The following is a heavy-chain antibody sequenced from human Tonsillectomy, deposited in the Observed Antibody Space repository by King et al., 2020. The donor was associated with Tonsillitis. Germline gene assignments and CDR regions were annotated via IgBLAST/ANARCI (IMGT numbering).Heavy chain of an antibody. Sequence: VQLQESGPGLVKPSQTLSLTCTVSGVSITGGGYYWSWIRQHPGKGLEWIGYIYDSGSTNYNSSLKSRLTISVDTSKNQVSLKLSSVTAADTAVYYCARTVHLGDYCDYWGQGTLVTVSS. CDR1: GVSITGGGYY. CDR2: IYDSGST. J-gene: IGHJ4*02. V-gene: IGHV4-31*03. D-gene: IGHD2-15*01. CDR3: ARTVHLGDYCDY.